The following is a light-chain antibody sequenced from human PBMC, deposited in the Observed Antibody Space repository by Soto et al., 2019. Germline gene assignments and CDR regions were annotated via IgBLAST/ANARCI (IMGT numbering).Light chain of an antibody. CDR3: QQYYSFPWT. CDR1: QSIGIS. CDR2: AAS. V-gene: IGKV1-39*01. J-gene: IGKJ1*01. Sequence: DIQMTQSPSSLSASVGDGVTITCRASQSIGISLNWYQQRPGKAPKLLVFAASSLQSGVPSRFSGSGSGTDFTLTISCLQSEDFATYYCQQYYSFPWTFGQGTKVDIK.